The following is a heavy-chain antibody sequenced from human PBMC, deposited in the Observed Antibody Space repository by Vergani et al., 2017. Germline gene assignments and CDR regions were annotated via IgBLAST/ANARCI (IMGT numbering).Heavy chain of an antibody. Sequence: QVQLVQSGAEVKRPGASVKVSCKSSGGSFGSYGITWVRQAPGQGLEWVGGISPMLGTANYAQRFEDRVTMTADEATTTAYMELSRLRSEDTAVYYCARNSHDYGDYYFDSWGQGTLVTVSS. CDR2: ISPMLGTA. V-gene: IGHV1-69*01. D-gene: IGHD4-17*01. CDR1: GGSFGSYG. J-gene: IGHJ4*02. CDR3: ARNSHDYGDYYFDS.